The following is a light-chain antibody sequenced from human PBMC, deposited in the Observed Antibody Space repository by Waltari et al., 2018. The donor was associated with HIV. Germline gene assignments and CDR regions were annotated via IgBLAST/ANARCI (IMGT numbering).Light chain of an antibody. Sequence: SYELTQPLSVSVSPGQTARITCSGDALPKQYAYWYQQKPGQAPVLVIYKDSERPSGIPERFSGSSSGTTVTLTISGVQAEDEADYYCQSADSSGTVVFGGGTKLTVL. V-gene: IGLV3-25*03. CDR1: ALPKQY. CDR3: QSADSSGTVV. CDR2: KDS. J-gene: IGLJ2*01.